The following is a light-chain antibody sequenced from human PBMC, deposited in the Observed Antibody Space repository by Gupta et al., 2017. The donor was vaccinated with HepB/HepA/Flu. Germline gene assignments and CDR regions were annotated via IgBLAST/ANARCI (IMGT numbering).Light chain of an antibody. J-gene: IGKJ1*01. CDR1: QSLLHSNGYNY. CDR2: LGS. CDR3: RQALQTLWT. Sequence: DIVMTQSPLSLPVTPGEPASISCRSSQSLLHSNGYNYLDWYLQKPGQSPQLLIYLGSNRASGVPDRFSGSGSGTDFTLKISRVDAEDVGVYYCRQALQTLWTFGQGTKVEIK. V-gene: IGKV2-28*01.